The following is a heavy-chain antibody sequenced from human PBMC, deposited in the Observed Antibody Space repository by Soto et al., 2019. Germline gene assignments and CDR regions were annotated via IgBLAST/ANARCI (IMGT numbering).Heavy chain of an antibody. V-gene: IGHV3-72*01. J-gene: IGHJ4*02. CDR3: ARGSSWYYFDY. CDR2: TTNKANSYTT. CDR1: GFTFSDHY. Sequence: EVQLVESGGGLVQPGGSLRLSCAASGFTFSDHYMDWVRQAPGKGLEWVGRTTNKANSYTTEYAASVKGRFTSSRDDSKNSLYLQMKSLKTEDTAVYYCARGSSWYYFDYWGQGTLVTVSS. D-gene: IGHD6-13*01.